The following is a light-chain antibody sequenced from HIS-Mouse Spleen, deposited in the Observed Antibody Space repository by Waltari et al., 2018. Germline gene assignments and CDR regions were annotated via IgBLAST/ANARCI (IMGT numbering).Light chain of an antibody. Sequence: QSALTQPPSASRSPGQSVTSSCTGPSSDVGGDNYVSWYQQHPGKAPRLMIYEVSKRPSGVPDRFSGSKSGNTASLTVSGLQAEDEADYYCSSYAGSNNVVFGGGTKLTVL. CDR2: EVS. CDR3: SSYAGSNNVV. CDR1: SSDVGGDNY. V-gene: IGLV2-8*01. J-gene: IGLJ2*01.